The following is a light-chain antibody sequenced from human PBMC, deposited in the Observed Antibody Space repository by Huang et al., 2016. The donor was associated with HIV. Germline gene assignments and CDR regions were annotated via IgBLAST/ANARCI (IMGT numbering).Light chain of an antibody. Sequence: EIVLTQSPGTLSLSPGERATLSCRASQRLRSRYLAWYQQRPGQAPRLLIYDASTRATGIPERLSGSGSGTDFTLTISRLEPEDFVVYYCQQYGSSPPYTFGQGTKLEIK. CDR3: QQYGSSPPYT. CDR2: DAS. V-gene: IGKV3-20*01. CDR1: QRLRSRY. J-gene: IGKJ2*01.